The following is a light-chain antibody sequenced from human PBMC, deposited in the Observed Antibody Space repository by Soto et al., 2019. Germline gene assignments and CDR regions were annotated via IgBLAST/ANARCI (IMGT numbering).Light chain of an antibody. CDR3: QQQGSSPPYT. CDR1: QSVSSSY. V-gene: IGKV3-20*01. CDR2: GES. J-gene: IGKJ2*01. Sequence: EIVLTQSPGTLSLSPGERATLSCRASQSVSSSYLAWYQQKPGQAPRLLIYGESSTATGIPDRFSGSGSGTDFTLTISRLEPEEFAADYCQQQGSSPPYTFGQGTTLGIK.